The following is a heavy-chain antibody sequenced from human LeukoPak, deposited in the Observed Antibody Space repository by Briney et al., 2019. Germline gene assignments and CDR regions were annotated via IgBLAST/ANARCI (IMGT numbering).Heavy chain of an antibody. CDR3: ARLYYCGSGSSDY. CDR2: ISSSSSNI. Sequence: GGSLRLSCAASGFSFSSYNMNWVRQAPGKGLEWVSFISSSSSNIYYADSVQGRFTISRDNAKNSLYLQMNSLRDEDTAVYYCARLYYCGSGSSDYWGQGTLVTVSS. V-gene: IGHV3-48*02. D-gene: IGHD3-10*01. J-gene: IGHJ4*02. CDR1: GFSFSSYN.